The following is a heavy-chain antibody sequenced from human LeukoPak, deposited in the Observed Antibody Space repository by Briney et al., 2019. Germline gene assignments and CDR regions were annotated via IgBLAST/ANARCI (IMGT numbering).Heavy chain of an antibody. CDR1: GYTSTDFY. CDR3: ATSTITHTRDP. CDR2: INPYSGAT. V-gene: IGHV1-2*02. Sequence: ASVEVSCQASGYTSTDFYFNWVRQAPGQGLEWMGWINPYSGATISAERFRGRVTMTWDTSTGTAYMELTRLRSDDTAIYYCATSTITHTRDPWGQGTLVTVSS. D-gene: IGHD4/OR15-4a*01. J-gene: IGHJ5*02.